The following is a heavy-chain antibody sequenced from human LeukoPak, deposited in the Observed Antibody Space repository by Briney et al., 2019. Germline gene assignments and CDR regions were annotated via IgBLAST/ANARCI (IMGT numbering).Heavy chain of an antibody. V-gene: IGHV3-48*01. J-gene: IGHJ4*02. CDR3: ARDKYYYDSSGYSSFDY. CDR1: GFTFSSYN. Sequence: GGSLRLSCAASGFTFSSYNMNWVRQAPGKGLEWVSYISSSSSTIYYADSVKGRFTISRDNAKNSLYLQMNGLRAEDTAVYYCARDKYYYDSSGYSSFDYWGQGTLVTVSS. D-gene: IGHD3-22*01. CDR2: ISSSSSTI.